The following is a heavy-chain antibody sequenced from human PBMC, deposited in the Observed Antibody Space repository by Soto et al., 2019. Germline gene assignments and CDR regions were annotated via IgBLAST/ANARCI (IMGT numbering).Heavy chain of an antibody. J-gene: IGHJ6*02. V-gene: IGHV1-18*01. CDR1: GYSFTTYG. Sequence: QVQLVQSGGEVKKPGASVKVSCKTSGYSFTTYGISWVRQAPGQGLEWMGWISAYNGNTNYAQKLQGRVTMTTDTSTRTAYMELRGLRSDDTAVYYCAREGPAPYYYCGMDVWGQGSTVTVSS. CDR3: AREGPAPYYYCGMDV. CDR2: ISAYNGNT.